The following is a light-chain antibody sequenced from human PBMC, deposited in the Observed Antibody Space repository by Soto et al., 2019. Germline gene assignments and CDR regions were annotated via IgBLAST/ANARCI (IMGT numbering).Light chain of an antibody. J-gene: IGKJ1*01. CDR1: QSLAHSDGNTY. CDR2: QVS. CDR3: MQGTHWPWT. Sequence: DVVMTQSPLSLPVTLGQPASISCRSSQSLAHSDGNTYLSWFQQRPGQSPRRLIYQVSNRDSGVTDRFSGSGSGTDFTLKISRMEAEDVGVYYCMQGTHWPWTFGQGTKVEIK. V-gene: IGKV2-30*02.